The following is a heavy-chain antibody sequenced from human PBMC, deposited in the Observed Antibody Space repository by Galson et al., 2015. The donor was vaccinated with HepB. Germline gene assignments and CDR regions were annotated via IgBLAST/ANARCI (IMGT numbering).Heavy chain of an antibody. Sequence: SLRLSCAASGFTFSSYGMHWVRQAPGKGLEWVAVISYDGSNKYYADSVKGRFTISRDNSKNTLYLQMNSLRAEDTAVYYCAKGSTGRGYGMDVWGQGTTVTVSS. CDR1: GFTFSSYG. CDR2: ISYDGSNK. D-gene: IGHD3-10*01. J-gene: IGHJ6*02. V-gene: IGHV3-30*18. CDR3: AKGSTGRGYGMDV.